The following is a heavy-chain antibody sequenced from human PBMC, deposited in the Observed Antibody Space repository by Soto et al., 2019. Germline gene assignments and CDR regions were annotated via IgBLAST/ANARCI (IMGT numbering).Heavy chain of an antibody. V-gene: IGHV3-33*03. CDR2: IWHDGSKI. J-gene: IGHJ6*02. Sequence: QAQLVESGGGVVQPGTSLRLSCITSGFNFRSYGMHWVRQAPGKGLEWVAGIWHDGSKIYYTDSVKGRFTISRDNTKDILYVEMHSVRSEDKAVYFCATALNYYLAGILGMDVWSQGTTVTVSS. D-gene: IGHD3-10*01. CDR1: GFNFRSYG. CDR3: ATALNYYLAGILGMDV.